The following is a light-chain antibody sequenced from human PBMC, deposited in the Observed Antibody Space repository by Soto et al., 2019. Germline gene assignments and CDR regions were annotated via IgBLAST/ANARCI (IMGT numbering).Light chain of an antibody. V-gene: IGKV3-20*01. Sequence: EIVLTQSPGALSLSPGERATLSCRASQSVSNNYLACYQQKPGHAPRLLIYGASNRATGIPDRFSGSGSGTDFTLTISRLEAEDFAVYYCQQYGSSGTFGQGTKVDI. CDR3: QQYGSSGT. J-gene: IGKJ1*01. CDR1: QSVSNNY. CDR2: GAS.